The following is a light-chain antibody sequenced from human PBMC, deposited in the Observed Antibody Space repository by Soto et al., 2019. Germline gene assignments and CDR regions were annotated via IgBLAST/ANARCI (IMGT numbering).Light chain of an antibody. V-gene: IGKV1-5*03. Sequence: DIQMTQSPSTLSASVGDRVTITCRASQSISSWLAWYQQKPGKAPKLLIYKASSLESGVPSRFSGSGSGTEFTLTISSLQPDDFATYYCQQYKSYPITFGQGTRLAIK. J-gene: IGKJ5*01. CDR3: QQYKSYPIT. CDR2: KAS. CDR1: QSISSW.